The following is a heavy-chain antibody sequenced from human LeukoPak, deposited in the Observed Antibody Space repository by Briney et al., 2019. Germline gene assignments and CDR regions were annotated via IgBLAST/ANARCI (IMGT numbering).Heavy chain of an antibody. CDR2: ISSSSSYI. CDR3: ARDSYQDYYGRFDP. D-gene: IGHD3-10*01. Sequence: GGSLRLSCAASGFTFSSYSMNWVRQAPGKGLEWVSSISSSSSYIYYADSVKGRFTISRDNAKNSLYLQMNSLRAEDTAVYYCARDSYQDYYGRFDPWGQGTLVIVSS. J-gene: IGHJ5*02. V-gene: IGHV3-21*01. CDR1: GFTFSSYS.